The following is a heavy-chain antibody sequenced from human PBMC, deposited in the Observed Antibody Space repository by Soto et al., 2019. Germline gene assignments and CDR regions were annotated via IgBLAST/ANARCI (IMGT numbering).Heavy chain of an antibody. J-gene: IGHJ4*02. CDR2: ISATGGVT. Sequence: PGGSLGLSCAASGFKFSNYAMSWVRQAPGKGLEWVSLISATGGVTYYADSVKGRFTISRDNSHNTLYLQVHSLTAEDTAVYYCAKDRRAGGNSAFYFDFWGQGAQVTVSS. CDR1: GFKFSNYA. V-gene: IGHV3-23*01. D-gene: IGHD3-16*01. CDR3: AKDRRAGGNSAFYFDF.